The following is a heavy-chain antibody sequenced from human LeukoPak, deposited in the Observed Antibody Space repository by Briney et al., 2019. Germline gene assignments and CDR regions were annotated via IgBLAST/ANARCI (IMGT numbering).Heavy chain of an antibody. Sequence: GGSLRLSCAASGFTFSSYSMNWVRQAPGKGLEWVSSISSSSSYIYYADSVKGRFTISRDNAKNSLYLQMNSLRAEDTAVYYCAKVAKRNYGSGSSWYFDYWGQGTLVTVSS. V-gene: IGHV3-21*01. D-gene: IGHD3-10*01. CDR3: AKVAKRNYGSGSSWYFDY. CDR2: ISSSSSYI. J-gene: IGHJ4*02. CDR1: GFTFSSYS.